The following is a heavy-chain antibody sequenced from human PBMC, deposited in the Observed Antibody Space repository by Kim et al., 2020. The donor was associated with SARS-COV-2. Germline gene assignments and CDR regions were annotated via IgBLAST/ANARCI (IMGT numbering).Heavy chain of an antibody. D-gene: IGHD3-9*01. Sequence: CAQKFQGRVTITADKSTSTAYMELSSLRSEDTAVYYCARDDITQDGYVDLWGRGTLVTVSS. CDR3: ARDDITQDGYVDL. J-gene: IGHJ2*01. V-gene: IGHV1-69*04.